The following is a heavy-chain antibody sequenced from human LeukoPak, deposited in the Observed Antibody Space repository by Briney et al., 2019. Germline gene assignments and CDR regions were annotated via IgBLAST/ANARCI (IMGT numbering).Heavy chain of an antibody. CDR1: GGSISSSSYY. J-gene: IGHJ4*02. V-gene: IGHV4-39*01. Sequence: SETLSLTCTVSGGSISSSSYYWGWIRQPPGTGLEWIGSIYYSGSTYYNPSLKSRVTISVDTSKNQFSLKLSSVTAADTAVYYCASLSWSSYLVDYWGQGTLVTVSS. CDR3: ASLSWSSYLVDY. CDR2: IYYSGST. D-gene: IGHD1-26*01.